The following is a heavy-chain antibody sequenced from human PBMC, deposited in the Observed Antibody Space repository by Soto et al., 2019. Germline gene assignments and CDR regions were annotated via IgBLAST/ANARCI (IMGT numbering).Heavy chain of an antibody. CDR1: GGSIRDYF. CDR3: AIDRKLVIPGNYYYYGMDV. Sequence: SETLSLTCSVSGGSIRDYFWTWIRQPPGKGLEWIGYISSSGTINYNSSLKSRVTISLDTSRNHFSLKLSSVTAADTAVYFCAIDRKLVIPGNYYYYGMDVWGQGTTVTSP. V-gene: IGHV4-59*01. J-gene: IGHJ6*02. D-gene: IGHD3-9*01. CDR2: ISSSGTI.